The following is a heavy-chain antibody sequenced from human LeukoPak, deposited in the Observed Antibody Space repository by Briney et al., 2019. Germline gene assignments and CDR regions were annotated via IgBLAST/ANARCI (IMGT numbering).Heavy chain of an antibody. CDR3: ARGGMVRGVNNYYYMDV. CDR2: IYTSGST. CDR1: GGSISSYY. D-gene: IGHD3-10*01. V-gene: IGHV4-4*07. Sequence: PSETLSLTCTVSGGSISSYYWSWIRQPAGKGLEWIGRIYTSGSTNYNPSLKSRVTMSVDTSKNQFSLKLSSVTAADTAVYSCARGGMVRGVNNYYYMDVWGKGTTVTVSS. J-gene: IGHJ6*03.